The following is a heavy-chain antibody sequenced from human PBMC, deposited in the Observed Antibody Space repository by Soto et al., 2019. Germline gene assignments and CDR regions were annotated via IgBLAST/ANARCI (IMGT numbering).Heavy chain of an antibody. CDR1: GFTFSSYS. V-gene: IGHV3-21*01. J-gene: IGHJ4*02. CDR2: ISSSSSYI. CDR3: ARPPSYGDYEPVDY. Sequence: GGSLRLFCAASGFTFSSYSMNWVRQAPGKGLEWVSSISSSSSYIYYADSVKGRFTISRDNAKNSLYLQMNSLRAEDTAVYYCARPPSYGDYEPVDYWGQGTLVTVSS. D-gene: IGHD4-17*01.